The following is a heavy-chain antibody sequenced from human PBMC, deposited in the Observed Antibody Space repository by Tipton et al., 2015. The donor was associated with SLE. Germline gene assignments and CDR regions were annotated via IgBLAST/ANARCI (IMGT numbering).Heavy chain of an antibody. D-gene: IGHD6-6*01. J-gene: IGHJ5*02. V-gene: IGHV3-15*01. CDR1: GFTFSNAW. Sequence: SLRLSCAASGFTFSNAWMTWVRQAPGKGLEWVGRIKSKTEGGTTDYAAPVKDRFTISRDDSKNTLYLQMNSLKTEDTAVYYCTTDLGSSSSVWFDPWGQGTLVTVSS. CDR2: IKSKTEGGTT. CDR3: TTDLGSSSSVWFDP.